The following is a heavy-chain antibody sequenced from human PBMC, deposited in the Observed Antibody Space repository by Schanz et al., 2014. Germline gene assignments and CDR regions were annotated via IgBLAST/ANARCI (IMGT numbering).Heavy chain of an antibody. D-gene: IGHD2-8*02. CDR2: ISDSSDTA. CDR1: GFTFTNYA. J-gene: IGHJ4*02. Sequence: DVQLLESGGGLVQPGGPLRLSCAASGFTFTNYAMSWVRQAPGKGLEWVSLISDSSDTAYYADSVKGRFTISRDNFKGALYLQMSSLRAEDTAVYYCAKSLESCPGGRCSRGYFDYWGQGTLVTVSS. V-gene: IGHV3-23*01. CDR3: AKSLESCPGGRCSRGYFDY.